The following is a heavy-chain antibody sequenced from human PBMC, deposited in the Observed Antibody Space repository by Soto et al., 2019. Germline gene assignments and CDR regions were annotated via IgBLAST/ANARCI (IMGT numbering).Heavy chain of an antibody. CDR3: ARDILSVGPRADDAFDV. D-gene: IGHD2-8*02. V-gene: IGHV1-3*01. J-gene: IGHJ3*01. CDR2: INPDNGNT. Sequence: QVQLVQSGAEVRKPGASVNISCRASGFTFSDHLINGVRQVPGQSLEWMGWINPDNGNTTYSQTFQGRLTISRHSSASIVYVEVSDLTSGDTAVFYCARDILSVGPRADDAFDVWGRGTVVTVSS. CDR1: GFTFSDHL.